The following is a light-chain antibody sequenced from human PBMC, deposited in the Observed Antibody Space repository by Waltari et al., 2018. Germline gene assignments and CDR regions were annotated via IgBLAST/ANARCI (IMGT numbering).Light chain of an antibody. CDR3: QQYENIPIT. Sequence: DIQMTQSPSSLSASVGDRGTITCQASQGISKYLNWYQQKPGKVPKLLIYDASNLERGVPSRFSGSGSGTDFTFTISGLQPEDIATYYCQQYENIPITFGQGTRLEIK. V-gene: IGKV1-33*01. CDR1: QGISKY. CDR2: DAS. J-gene: IGKJ5*01.